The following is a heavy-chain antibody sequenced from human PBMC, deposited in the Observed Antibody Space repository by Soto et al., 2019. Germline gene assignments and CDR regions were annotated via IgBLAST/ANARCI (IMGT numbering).Heavy chain of an antibody. V-gene: IGHV3-23*01. CDR3: AKDRGGFARGWEYYDF. Sequence: GGSLRLSCAASGLAFSSYTMSWVRQTPGKGLEWVSSISASGGSTYYGDSLKGRFTISRDNSKNTPNLHIKSLGVEDSAVYYCAKDRGGFARGWEYYDFWGQGTQVTVSS. D-gene: IGHD6-19*01. CDR1: GLAFSSYT. CDR2: ISASGGST. J-gene: IGHJ4*02.